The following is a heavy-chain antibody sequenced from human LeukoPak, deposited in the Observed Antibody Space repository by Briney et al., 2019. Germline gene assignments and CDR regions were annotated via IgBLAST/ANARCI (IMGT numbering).Heavy chain of an antibody. J-gene: IGHJ5*02. CDR2: LTGYGGA. Sequence: GGSLRLSCEASGLSFTNYAMMWVRQAPGKGLQWISTLTGYGGAYYADSGEGRFIISRDISKNTMFLQMYSLRAEDTAVYYCAKGAAAGKFDWFDPWGQGTLVTVSS. V-gene: IGHV3-23*01. D-gene: IGHD6-13*01. CDR1: GLSFTNYA. CDR3: AKGAAAGKFDWFDP.